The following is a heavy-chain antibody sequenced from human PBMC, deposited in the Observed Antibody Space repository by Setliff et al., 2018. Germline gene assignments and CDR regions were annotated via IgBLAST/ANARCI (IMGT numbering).Heavy chain of an antibody. CDR1: GGSFSSFY. D-gene: IGHD3-10*01. Sequence: PSETLSLTCAVYGGSFSSFYWSWIRQPPGKGLEWIGEINHSGTTTYNPSLKSRVTISVDTSRKKFSLRLTSVTAADTAVYYCGRVDFTMIQGVLGIWGQGTLVTVSS. J-gene: IGHJ1*01. CDR3: GRVDFTMIQGVLGI. V-gene: IGHV4-34*01. CDR2: INHSGTT.